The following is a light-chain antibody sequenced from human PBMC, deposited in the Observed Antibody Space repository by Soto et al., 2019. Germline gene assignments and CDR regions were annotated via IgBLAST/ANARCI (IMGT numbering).Light chain of an antibody. CDR1: QSLGYSDGTTY. CDR2: KIS. V-gene: IGKV2-30*01. J-gene: IGKJ2*01. Sequence: DVVMTQSPLSLPVTLGQPASISCRSSQSLGYSDGTTYLNWFLQRPGQSPRRLIYKISNRDSGVPDRFSGSGSGTDFTLTISRVEAEDVGVYYCMQGTHRPHTFGQGTKLEIK. CDR3: MQGTHRPHT.